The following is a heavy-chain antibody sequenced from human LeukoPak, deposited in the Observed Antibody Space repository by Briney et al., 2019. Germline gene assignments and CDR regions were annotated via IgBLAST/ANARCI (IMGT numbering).Heavy chain of an antibody. CDR1: GFTFSNAW. CDR3: TTDYYDSSGTPSLGYYFDY. Sequence: GGSLRLSCAASGFTFSNAWMSWVRQAPGKGLEWVGRIKSKTDGGTTDYAAPVKGRFTISRDDSKNTLYLQMNSLKTEDTAVYYCTTDYYDSSGTPSLGYYFDYWGQGTLVTVSS. V-gene: IGHV3-15*01. CDR2: IKSKTDGGTT. D-gene: IGHD3-22*01. J-gene: IGHJ4*02.